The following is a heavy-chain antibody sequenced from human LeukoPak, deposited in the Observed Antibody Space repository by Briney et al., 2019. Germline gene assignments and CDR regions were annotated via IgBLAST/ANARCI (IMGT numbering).Heavy chain of an antibody. CDR1: GGTFSSYA. V-gene: IGHV1-69*05. Sequence: ASVKVSCKASGGTFSSYAISWVRQAPEQGLEWMGGIIPIFGTANYAQKFQGRVTIITDESTSTAYMELSSLRSEDTAVYYCASYNLPYYDFWSGYQDAFDIWGQGTMVTVSS. CDR2: IIPIFGTA. CDR3: ASYNLPYYDFWSGYQDAFDI. D-gene: IGHD3-3*01. J-gene: IGHJ3*02.